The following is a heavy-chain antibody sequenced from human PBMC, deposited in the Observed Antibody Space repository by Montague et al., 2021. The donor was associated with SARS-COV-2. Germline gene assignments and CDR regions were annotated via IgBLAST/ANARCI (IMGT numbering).Heavy chain of an antibody. D-gene: IGHD3-22*01. J-gene: IGHJ3*02. Sequence: SLRLSCAVSGFIFDDYAMHWVRQAPGKGLEWVSLISGDGGSTYYADSVKGRFTISRDNSKNSLFLQMNSLRTEDTAFYHCTKDIRGLYYYDSSGWNAFNIWGQGTMATVSS. CDR1: GFIFDDYA. CDR3: TKDIRGLYYYDSSGWNAFNI. CDR2: ISGDGGST. V-gene: IGHV3-43*02.